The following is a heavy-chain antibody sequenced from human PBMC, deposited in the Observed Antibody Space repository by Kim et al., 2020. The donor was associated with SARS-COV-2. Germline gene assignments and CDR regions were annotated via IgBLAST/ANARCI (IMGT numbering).Heavy chain of an antibody. CDR2: IIPILGIA. V-gene: IGHV1-69*04. Sequence: SVKVSCKASGGTFSSYAISWVRQAPGQGLEWMGRIIPILGIANYAQKFQGRVTMTADKSTSTAYMELSSLRSEDTAVYYCARPYGSGRYYNYYYGMDVW. J-gene: IGHJ6*01. CDR3: ARPYGSGRYYNYYYGMDV. D-gene: IGHD3-10*01. CDR1: GGTFSSYA.